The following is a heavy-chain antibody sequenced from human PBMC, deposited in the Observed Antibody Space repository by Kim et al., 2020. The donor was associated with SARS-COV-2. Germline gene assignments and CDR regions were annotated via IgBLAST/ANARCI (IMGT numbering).Heavy chain of an antibody. V-gene: IGHV3-21*04. J-gene: IGHJ4*02. CDR3: AREDVVTFSRALDY. D-gene: IGHD2-21*02. CDR1: GFTFSSYS. Sequence: GGSLRLSRAASGFTFSSYSMNWVRQAPGKGPEWVSSISSSSSYIYYADSVKGRFTISRDNAKNSLYLQMNSLRAEDTAVYYCAREDVVTFSRALDYWGQGTLVTVSS. CDR2: ISSSSSYI.